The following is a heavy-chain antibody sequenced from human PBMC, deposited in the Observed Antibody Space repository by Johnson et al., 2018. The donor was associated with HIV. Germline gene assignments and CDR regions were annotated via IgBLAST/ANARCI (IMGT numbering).Heavy chain of an antibody. V-gene: IGHV3-30*03. D-gene: IGHD1-26*01. Sequence: QVQLVESGGGVVRPGGSLRLSCAASRFTFDDYGMSWVRQAPGKGLEWVAVISYDGSNKYYADSVKGRFTISRDNAKKSLYLQMNSLRAEDTAVYYCATFGGGSFHAFDIWGQGTMVTVSS. CDR1: RFTFDDYG. J-gene: IGHJ3*02. CDR2: ISYDGSNK. CDR3: ATFGGGSFHAFDI.